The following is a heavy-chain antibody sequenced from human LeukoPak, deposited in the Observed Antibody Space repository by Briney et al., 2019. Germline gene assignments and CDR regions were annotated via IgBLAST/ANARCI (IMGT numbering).Heavy chain of an antibody. J-gene: IGHJ4*02. D-gene: IGHD3-10*01. CDR2: INPNTGDT. V-gene: IGHV1-2*02. Sequence: GASVKVSCKASGHTFTGYYVHWVRQAPGQGLEWMEWINPNTGDTNYAQKFQGRVTMTRDTSINTAYMDLSGLRSDDTAVYYCSRYYRYFDYWGQGTLVTVSS. CDR1: GHTFTGYY. CDR3: SRYYRYFDY.